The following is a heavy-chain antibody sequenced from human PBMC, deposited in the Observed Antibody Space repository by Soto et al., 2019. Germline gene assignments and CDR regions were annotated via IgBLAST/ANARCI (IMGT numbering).Heavy chain of an antibody. V-gene: IGHV5-51*01. CDR1: GFSFTTYW. Sequence: GESLKISCKGSGFSFTTYWVGWVRQMPGKGLELMALMYPGDAGIRYSPSFQVPVTISADRSVRTVYLQWSSLRASDTAMYYCTRGSNNVNWFPEAFDLWGQGTMVTVSS. J-gene: IGHJ3*01. CDR3: TRGSNNVNWFPEAFDL. CDR2: MYPGDAGI. D-gene: IGHD3-10*01.